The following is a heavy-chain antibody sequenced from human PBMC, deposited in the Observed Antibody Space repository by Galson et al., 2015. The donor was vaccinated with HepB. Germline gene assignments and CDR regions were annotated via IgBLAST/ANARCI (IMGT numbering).Heavy chain of an antibody. CDR3: ARDNLGYFDY. Sequence: SLRLSCAASGFTVSSNYMSWVRQAPGKGLEWVSVIYSGGSTYYADSVKGRFTISRDNSKNTLYLQMNSLRAEDTAVYYYARDNLGYFDYWGQGTLVTVSS. CDR1: GFTVSSNY. J-gene: IGHJ4*02. V-gene: IGHV3-66*01. CDR2: IYSGGST.